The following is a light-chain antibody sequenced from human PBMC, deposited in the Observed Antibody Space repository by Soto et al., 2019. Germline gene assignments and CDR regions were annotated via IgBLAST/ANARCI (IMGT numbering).Light chain of an antibody. J-gene: IGLJ2*01. CDR2: DSN. CDR1: SSNIGHNY. V-gene: IGLV1-51*01. Sequence: QPVLTQPPSVSAAPGQKVTISCSGSSSNIGHNYVSWYQQLPGTAPKLLIYDSNKRPSGIPDRFSGSKSGTSATLGITGLQTGDEADYYCGTWDTTLSAGVFGGGTKVTVL. CDR3: GTWDTTLSAGV.